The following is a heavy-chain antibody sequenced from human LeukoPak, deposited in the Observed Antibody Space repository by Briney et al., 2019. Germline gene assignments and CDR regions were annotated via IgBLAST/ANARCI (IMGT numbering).Heavy chain of an antibody. CDR3: ARVGPINDYGGKDYYYYGMDV. CDR2: INPNSGGT. Sequence: ASVKVSCKASGYTFTGYYTHWVRQAPGQGLEWMGWINPNSGGTNYAQKFQGWVTMTRDTSISTAYMELSRLRSDDTAVYYCARVGPINDYGGKDYYYYGMDVWGQGTTVTVSS. V-gene: IGHV1-2*04. D-gene: IGHD4-23*01. CDR1: GYTFTGYY. J-gene: IGHJ6*02.